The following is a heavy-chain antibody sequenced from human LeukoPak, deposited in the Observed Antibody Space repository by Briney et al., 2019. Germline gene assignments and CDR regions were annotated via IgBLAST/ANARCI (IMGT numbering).Heavy chain of an antibody. CDR2: ISSSGSTI. CDR1: GFTFSSYE. V-gene: IGHV3-48*03. D-gene: IGHD3-10*01. CDR3: ARNPDVLLWFGEPRYYYYYMDV. J-gene: IGHJ6*03. Sequence: PGGSLRLSCAASGFTFSSYEMNWVRQAPGKGLEWVSYISSSGSTIYYADSVKGRFTISGDNAKNSLYLQMNSLRAEDTAVYYCARNPDVLLWFGEPRYYYYYMDVWGKGTTVTVSS.